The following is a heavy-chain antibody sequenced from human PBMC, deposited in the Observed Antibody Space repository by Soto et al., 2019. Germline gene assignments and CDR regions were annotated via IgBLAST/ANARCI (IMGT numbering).Heavy chain of an antibody. J-gene: IGHJ5*02. Sequence: GASVKVSCTASGGTFSSYVISWVRQAPGQGLEWMGGIIPIFGTANYAQKFQGRVTITADESTTTAYMELSSLRFEDTAVYYCARVSLWTGYTSSWYDHWGQGTLVTVSS. CDR1: GGTFSSYV. D-gene: IGHD6-13*01. CDR2: IIPIFGTA. CDR3: ARVSLWTGYTSSWYDH. V-gene: IGHV1-69*13.